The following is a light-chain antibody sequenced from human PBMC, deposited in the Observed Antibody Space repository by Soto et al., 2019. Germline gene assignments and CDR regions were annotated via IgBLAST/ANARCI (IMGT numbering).Light chain of an antibody. CDR1: SSEIGAYNF. CDR2: DVN. CDR3: SSWTTSTTMI. J-gene: IGLJ2*01. V-gene: IGLV2-14*03. Sequence: QSVRTQPASVSGSPGRSIPISCTGNSSEIGAYNFVFWYQQHPGKTHKLMLYDVNIRPSGVSNRFSGSKSGNTASLTISGLQAEDEADYYCSSWTTSTTMIFRGGTKVTVL.